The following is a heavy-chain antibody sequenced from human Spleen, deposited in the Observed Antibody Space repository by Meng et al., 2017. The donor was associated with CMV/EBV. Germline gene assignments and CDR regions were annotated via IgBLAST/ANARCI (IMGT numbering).Heavy chain of an antibody. D-gene: IGHD3-3*01. V-gene: IGHV1-18*01. Sequence: ASVKVSCKASGYTFTSYGISWVRQAPGQGLEWMGWISAYNGNTNYAQKLQGRVTMTTDTSTSTAYMELRSLRSDDTAVYYCARGIYVRFLAWFAGRRDYYGMDVWGQGTTVTVSS. CDR2: ISAYNGNT. J-gene: IGHJ6*02. CDR1: GYTFTSYG. CDR3: ARGIYVRFLAWFAGRRDYYGMDV.